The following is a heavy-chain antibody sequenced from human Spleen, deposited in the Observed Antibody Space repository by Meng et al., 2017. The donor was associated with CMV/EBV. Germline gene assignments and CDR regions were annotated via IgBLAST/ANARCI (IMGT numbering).Heavy chain of an antibody. Sequence: GGSLRLSCAVSGFTFSGSGMAWVRQAPGKGLEWVSTISGGGENTHYADSVKGRFTISRDNSKNTLYLQMNSLRAEDTAVYHCAKDVGGDWHFDYWGQGTLVTVSS. CDR3: AKDVGGDWHFDY. D-gene: IGHD2-21*01. CDR1: GFTFSGSG. V-gene: IGHV3-23*01. J-gene: IGHJ4*02. CDR2: ISGGGENT.